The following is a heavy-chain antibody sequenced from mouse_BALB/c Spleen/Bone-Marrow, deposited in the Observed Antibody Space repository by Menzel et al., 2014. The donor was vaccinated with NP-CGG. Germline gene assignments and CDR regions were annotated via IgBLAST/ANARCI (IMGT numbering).Heavy chain of an antibody. Sequence: DLVKPGASVELSCKASGYTFTSYWINWIKQRPGQGLEWIGRIAPGSGSTYYNEMLKGKATLTVDTSSSTAYIQLSSLSSGDFAVYFCARFPIYYGNYGAMDYWGQGTSVTVSS. CDR3: ARFPIYYGNYGAMDY. CDR2: IAPGSGST. V-gene: IGHV1S41*01. CDR1: GYTFTSYW. D-gene: IGHD2-1*01. J-gene: IGHJ4*01.